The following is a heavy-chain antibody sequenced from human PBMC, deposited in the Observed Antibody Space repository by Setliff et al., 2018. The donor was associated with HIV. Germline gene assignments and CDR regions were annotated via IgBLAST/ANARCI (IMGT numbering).Heavy chain of an antibody. Sequence: ASVKVSCKASGYTFSDYGVSWVRQAPGQGLEWMGWISSYNGNTHFAQKYQDRISMTTDTSANIAYMELRSLQSDDTAVYYCARIDESITIFGVVSYPLDVWGKGTTVTVSS. CDR1: GYTFSDYG. V-gene: IGHV1-18*01. J-gene: IGHJ6*03. CDR3: ARIDESITIFGVVSYPLDV. CDR2: ISSYNGNT. D-gene: IGHD3-3*01.